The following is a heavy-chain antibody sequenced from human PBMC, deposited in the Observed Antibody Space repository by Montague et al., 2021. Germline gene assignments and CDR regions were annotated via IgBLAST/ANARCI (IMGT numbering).Heavy chain of an antibody. Sequence: CAISGDSVSSNRVTRHWIRQSPSRGPEWLGRTYYRYKWANDYALSVRSRITFNPDTSKNQVSLQLDSVTPEDTAVYYCVRQSVSGEFDYWGQGTRVTVSS. V-gene: IGHV6-1*01. D-gene: IGHD6-19*01. CDR2: TYYRYKWAN. CDR1: GDSVSSNRVT. J-gene: IGHJ4*02. CDR3: VRQSVSGEFDY.